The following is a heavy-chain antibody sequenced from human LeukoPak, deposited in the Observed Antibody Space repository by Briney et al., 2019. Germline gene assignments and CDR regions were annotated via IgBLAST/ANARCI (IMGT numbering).Heavy chain of an antibody. CDR3: ARYGSSWILDY. CDR1: GDNVSSSSAC. Sequence: SQTLSLTCAISGDNVSSSSACWNWIRQSPSRGLEWLGRTYYRSQWYSDYAASVRGRITVNPDTAKNQFSLQLTSVTPEDTAVYFCARYGSSWILDYWGQGTLVTVSS. J-gene: IGHJ4*02. D-gene: IGHD1-26*01. V-gene: IGHV6-1*01. CDR2: TYYRSQWYS.